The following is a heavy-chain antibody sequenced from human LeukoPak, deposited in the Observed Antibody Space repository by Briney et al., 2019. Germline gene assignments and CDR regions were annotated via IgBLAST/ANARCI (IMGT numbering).Heavy chain of an antibody. CDR2: MNPNRGNT. V-gene: IGHV1-8*01. CDR1: GYTFTSYD. Sequence: ASVKVSCKASGYTFTSYDINWVRQATGQGLEWMGWMNPNRGNTGYAQKFQGRVTMTRNTSISTAYMELSSLRSEDTAVYYCARGQGYYDSSGYYYPRWGYYYYGMDVWGQGTTVTVSS. CDR3: ARGQGYYDSSGYYYPRWGYYYYGMDV. J-gene: IGHJ6*02. D-gene: IGHD3-22*01.